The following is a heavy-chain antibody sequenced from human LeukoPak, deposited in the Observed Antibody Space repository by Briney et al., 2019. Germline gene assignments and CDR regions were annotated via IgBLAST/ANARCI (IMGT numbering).Heavy chain of an antibody. J-gene: IGHJ6*02. V-gene: IGHV4-39*01. CDR3: ARHLGPGWHAMDV. D-gene: IGHD2-15*01. CDR1: GGSISSRSYY. Sequence: PSETLSLTCSVSGGSISSRSYYWGWIRQPPGKGPEWIGSIYYSGSTYYNVSLKSRVTISVDTSKNQFSLKLTSVTAADTAVYYCARHLGPGWHAMDVWGQGTTVTVSS. CDR2: IYYSGST.